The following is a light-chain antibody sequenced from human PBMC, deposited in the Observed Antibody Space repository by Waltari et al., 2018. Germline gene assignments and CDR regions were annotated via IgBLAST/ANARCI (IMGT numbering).Light chain of an antibody. J-gene: IGLJ3*02. CDR3: SSYAISRPWV. Sequence: QSALTQPASVSGSPGQSITISCTGTSSDVGGYNYVSWYQHHPGKAPKLMIYEVSNRPSGVSNRFSGSKSGNPASLTISGLQAEDEGDYYCSSYAISRPWVFGGGTKLTVL. CDR2: EVS. V-gene: IGLV2-14*01. CDR1: SSDVGGYNY.